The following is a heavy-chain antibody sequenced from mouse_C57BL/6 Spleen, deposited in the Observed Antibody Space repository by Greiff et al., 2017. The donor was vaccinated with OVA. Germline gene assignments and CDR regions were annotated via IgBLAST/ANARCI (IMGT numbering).Heavy chain of an antibody. V-gene: IGHV1-74*01. CDR2: FHPSDSDT. J-gene: IGHJ1*03. CDR1: GYTFTSYW. D-gene: IGHD1-1*01. CDR3: AIVYYGSSYGYFDV. Sequence: VQLQQPGAELVKPGASVKVSCKASGYTFTSYWMHWVKQRPGQGLEWIGRFHPSDSDTNYNQKFKGKATLTVDKSSSTAYMQLSSLTSEDSAVYYCAIVYYGSSYGYFDVWGTGTTVTVSS.